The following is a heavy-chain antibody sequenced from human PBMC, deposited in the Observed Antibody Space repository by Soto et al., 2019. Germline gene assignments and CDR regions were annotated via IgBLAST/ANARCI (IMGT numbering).Heavy chain of an antibody. CDR2: IWYDGSNK. Sequence: QVQLVESGGGVVQPGRSLRLSCAASGFTFSSYGMHWVRQAPGKGLEWVAVIWYDGSNKYYADSVKGRFTISRDNSKNTLYLQMNSLRAEDTAVYYCARAGSSGYYYTTYYFDYWGQGTLITVSS. CDR1: GFTFSSYG. D-gene: IGHD3-22*01. J-gene: IGHJ4*02. V-gene: IGHV3-33*01. CDR3: ARAGSSGYYYTTYYFDY.